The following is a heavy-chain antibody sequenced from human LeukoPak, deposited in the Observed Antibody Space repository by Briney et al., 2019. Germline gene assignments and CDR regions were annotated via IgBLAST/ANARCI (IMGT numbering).Heavy chain of an antibody. CDR1: GGSISSYY. CDR3: ARVDYDFWSGDNWFDP. Sequence: ASETLSLTCTVSGGSISSYYWSWIRQPAGKGLEWIGRIYTSGSTNYNPSLKSRVTMSVDTSKNQFSLKLSSVTAADTAVYYCARVDYDFWSGDNWFDPWGQGTLVTVSS. V-gene: IGHV4-4*07. J-gene: IGHJ5*02. D-gene: IGHD3-3*01. CDR2: IYTSGST.